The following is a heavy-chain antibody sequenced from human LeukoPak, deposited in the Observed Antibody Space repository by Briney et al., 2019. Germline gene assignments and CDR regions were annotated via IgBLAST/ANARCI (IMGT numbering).Heavy chain of an antibody. CDR3: AELGITMIGGV. J-gene: IGHJ6*04. Sequence: GGSLRLSCVVSGFTFSSYAMSWVRQAPGKGLEWVSGVSGSGGSTYYADPVKGRFTISRDNTKNTLYLQMNSLRAEDTAVYYCAELGITMIGGVWGKGTTVTISS. V-gene: IGHV3-23*01. CDR1: GFTFSSYA. CDR2: VSGSGGST. D-gene: IGHD3-10*02.